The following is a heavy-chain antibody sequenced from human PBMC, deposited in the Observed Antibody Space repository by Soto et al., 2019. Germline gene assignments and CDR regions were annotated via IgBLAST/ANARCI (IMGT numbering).Heavy chain of an antibody. CDR2: IAYDGINT. V-gene: IGHV3-30-3*01. Sequence: GESLKISCVASGFNFGTYAIHWVRQAPGKGLQWVALIAYDGINTYYADSVKGRFTISRDNSKNTLHLQMNSLRPEDTGVYFCARVTPGNNLYYFSGLDVWGQGTSVTVS. CDR3: ARVTPGNNLYYFSGLDV. CDR1: GFNFGTYA. D-gene: IGHD1-1*01. J-gene: IGHJ6*02.